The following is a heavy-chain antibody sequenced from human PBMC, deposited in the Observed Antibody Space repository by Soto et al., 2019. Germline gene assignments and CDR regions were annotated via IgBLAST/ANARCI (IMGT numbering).Heavy chain of an antibody. V-gene: IGHV3-53*01. CDR2: IYSGGST. CDR1: GFTVSSNY. CDR3: ARDQGYDSSVDYYGMDV. D-gene: IGHD3-22*01. J-gene: IGHJ6*02. Sequence: GGSLRLSCAASGFTVSSNYMSWVRQAPGKGLEWVSVIYSGGSTYYPDPVKGRFTISRDNSKNTLYLQMNSLRAEDTAVYYCARDQGYDSSVDYYGMDVWGQGTTVTVSS.